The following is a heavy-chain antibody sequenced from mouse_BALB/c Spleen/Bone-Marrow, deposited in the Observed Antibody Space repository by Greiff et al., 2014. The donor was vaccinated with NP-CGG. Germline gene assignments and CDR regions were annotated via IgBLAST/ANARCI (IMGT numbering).Heavy chain of an antibody. Sequence: VQRVESGAELVRPGASVKLSCKASGYTLTTFWINWVKQRPGQGLEWIGNIYPSDTYTNYSQDFKDKATLTVDKSSSTAYMQLSSPTSEDSAVYYFTRSRGYFDYWGQGTTLTVSS. CDR1: GYTLTTFW. CDR3: TRSRGYFDY. J-gene: IGHJ2*01. V-gene: IGHV1-69*02. CDR2: IYPSDTYT.